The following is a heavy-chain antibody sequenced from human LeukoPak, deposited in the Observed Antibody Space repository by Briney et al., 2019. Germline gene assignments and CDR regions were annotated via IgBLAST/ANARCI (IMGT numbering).Heavy chain of an antibody. Sequence: SETLSLTCTVSGGSISNYYWNWMRQPPGKGMEWIGYIFRSGSTNYNPSLKSRVTISVDTSKNHFPLNLGSVTAADTAVYYCARGIVEGYSYGWFYYMDVWGKGTTVTVSS. CDR1: GGSISNYY. V-gene: IGHV4-59*01. CDR3: ARGIVEGYSYGWFYYMDV. D-gene: IGHD5-18*01. CDR2: IFRSGST. J-gene: IGHJ6*03.